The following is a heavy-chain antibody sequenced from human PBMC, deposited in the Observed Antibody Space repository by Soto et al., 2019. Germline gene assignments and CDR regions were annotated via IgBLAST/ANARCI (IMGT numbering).Heavy chain of an antibody. J-gene: IGHJ4*02. Sequence: QVQLVESGGGVVKPGRSLRLSCAASGFTFSSYAMHWVRQAPGKGLEWVAGISYDGSNKYYADSVKGRFTISSDNSKNTLYRQMNRLRAEDTAVYYCARDTPAHDILTGYYVLGYWGQGTLVTVSS. CDR2: ISYDGSNK. V-gene: IGHV3-30-3*01. D-gene: IGHD3-9*01. CDR3: ARDTPAHDILTGYYVLGY. CDR1: GFTFSSYA.